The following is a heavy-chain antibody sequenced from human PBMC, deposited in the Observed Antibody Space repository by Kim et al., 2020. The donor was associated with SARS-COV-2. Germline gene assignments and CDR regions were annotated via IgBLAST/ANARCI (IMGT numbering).Heavy chain of an antibody. Sequence: YYPGSVKGRFTMSRENAKNSLYLQMNRLRAGDTAVYYCARGHAGLYGMDVWGQGTTVTVSS. CDR3: ARGHAGLYGMDV. D-gene: IGHD1-1*01. J-gene: IGHJ6*02. V-gene: IGHV3-13*01.